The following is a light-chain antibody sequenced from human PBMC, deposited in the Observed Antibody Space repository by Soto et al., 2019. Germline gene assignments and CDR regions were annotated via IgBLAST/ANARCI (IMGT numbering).Light chain of an antibody. Sequence: DIQMTQSPSSLPASVGDTVTISCRANQTFSGHLNWYQQKPGKAPKLLIYGASFLQSGVPSRFSGSGSGTDFTLTISSLQPDDSSTYYCQQSYRIPPTFGQGTKVEI. CDR1: QTFSGH. V-gene: IGKV1-39*01. J-gene: IGKJ2*01. CDR3: QQSYRIPPT. CDR2: GAS.